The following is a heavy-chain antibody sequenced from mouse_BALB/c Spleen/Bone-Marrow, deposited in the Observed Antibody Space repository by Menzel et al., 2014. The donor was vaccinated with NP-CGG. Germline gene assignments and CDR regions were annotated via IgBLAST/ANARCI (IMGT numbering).Heavy chain of an antibody. D-gene: IGHD1-1*01. V-gene: IGHV5-15*02. CDR2: ISNLAYSI. CDR3: ARDYYGSSYWYFDV. Sequence: EVHLVESGGGLVQPGGSRKLSCAASGFTFSDYGMAWVRQAPGKGPEWVAFISNLAYSIYYADTVTGRFTISRENAKNTLYLEISSLRSEDTAMYYCARDYYGSSYWYFDVWGAGTTVTVSS. J-gene: IGHJ1*01. CDR1: GFTFSDYG.